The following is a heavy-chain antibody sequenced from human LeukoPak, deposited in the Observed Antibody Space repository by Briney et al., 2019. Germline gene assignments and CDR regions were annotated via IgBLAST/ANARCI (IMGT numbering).Heavy chain of an antibody. CDR3: AKVLSSSWGYFDY. J-gene: IGHJ4*02. V-gene: IGHV3-30*02. CDR1: GFIFSSYG. D-gene: IGHD6-13*01. CDR2: IRYDGGIK. Sequence: GGSLRLSCAASGFIFSSYGMHWVRQAPGKGLGWVAFIRYDGGIKYYADSVKGRFTISRDSSKNTLYLQMNSLRAEDTAVYYCAKVLSSSWGYFDYWGQGTLVTVSS.